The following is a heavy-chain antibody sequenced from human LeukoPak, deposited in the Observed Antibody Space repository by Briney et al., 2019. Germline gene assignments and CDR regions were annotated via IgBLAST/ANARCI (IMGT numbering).Heavy chain of an antibody. J-gene: IGHJ4*02. CDR2: ISYDGSNK. CDR3: ARDGMSRDGYNYYCFDY. D-gene: IGHD5-24*01. CDR1: GLTCSSYA. V-gene: IGHV3-30*01. Sequence: GGSLRLSCAASGLTCSSYAMHWVRQAPGKGLEWVAVISYDGSNKYYADSVKGRFTISRDNSKNTLYLQMNSLRAEDTAVYYCARDGMSRDGYNYYCFDYWGQGTLVTVSS.